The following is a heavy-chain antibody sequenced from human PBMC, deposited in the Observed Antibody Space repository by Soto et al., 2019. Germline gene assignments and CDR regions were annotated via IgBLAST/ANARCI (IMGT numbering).Heavy chain of an antibody. CDR2: INHSGST. V-gene: IGHV4-34*01. CDR1: GGSFSGYY. J-gene: IGHJ4*02. CDR3: ARGNYGDCYFDY. D-gene: IGHD4-17*01. Sequence: QVQLQQWGAGLLKPSETLSLTCAVYGGSFSGYYWSWIRQPPGKGLEWIGEINHSGSTNYNPSLKSRVTISVDTSKNQFSLQLSSVTAADTAVYYCARGNYGDCYFDYWGQGTLVTVSS.